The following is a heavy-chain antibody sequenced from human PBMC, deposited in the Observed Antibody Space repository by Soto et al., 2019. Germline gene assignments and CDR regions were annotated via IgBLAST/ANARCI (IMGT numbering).Heavy chain of an antibody. J-gene: IGHJ4*02. CDR2: ITGSGDSA. V-gene: IGHV3-23*01. Sequence: EVQLLESGGGLVQPGESLRLSCAASGFTFRTYAMSWVRQAPGKGLEWVAAITGSGDSAYYAASVKGRFTISRDNSKNTLFVEMNSLRADDTAIYYCTKDYGAMADFWGQGTLITVSS. CDR1: GFTFRTYA. CDR3: TKDYGAMADF. D-gene: IGHD6-19*01.